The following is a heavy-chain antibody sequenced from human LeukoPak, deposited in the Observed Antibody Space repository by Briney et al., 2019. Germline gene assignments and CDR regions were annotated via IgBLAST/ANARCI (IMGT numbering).Heavy chain of an antibody. CDR3: ARQGWELYYFDY. CDR2: IYYSGST. CDR1: GGSISSSSYY. Sequence: SETLSLTCTVSGGSISSSSYYWGWIRQPPGKGLEWIGSIYYSGSTYYNPSLKSRVTISVDTSKNQFSLKLSSVTAADTTVYYCARQGWELYYFDYWGQGTLVTVSS. D-gene: IGHD1-26*01. V-gene: IGHV4-39*01. J-gene: IGHJ4*02.